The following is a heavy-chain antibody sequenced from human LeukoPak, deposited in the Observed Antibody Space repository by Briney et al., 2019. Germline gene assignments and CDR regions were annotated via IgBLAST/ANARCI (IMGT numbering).Heavy chain of an antibody. D-gene: IGHD1-26*01. Sequence: GGSLRLSCAASGFTFSSYWMSWVRQAPGKGLEWVANVKEDGSDKYYVDSVKGRFTISRDNAKKSLYLQMNSLRAEDTAVYYCARDPYSGSYGNYYYYFMDVWGKGTTVTISS. CDR3: ARDPYSGSYGNYYYYFMDV. J-gene: IGHJ6*03. CDR2: VKEDGSDK. CDR1: GFTFSSYW. V-gene: IGHV3-7*01.